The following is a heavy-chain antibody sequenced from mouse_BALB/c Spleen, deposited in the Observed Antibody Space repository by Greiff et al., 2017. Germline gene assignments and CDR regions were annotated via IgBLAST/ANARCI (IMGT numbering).Heavy chain of an antibody. CDR3: NAWGYYGIAD. CDR2: IDPENGDT. Sequence: VQLQQSGAELVRSGASVTFSCTASGFTITDYYMHWVKQRPEQGLEWIGWIDPENGDTEYAPKFQGKATMTADTSSNTAYLQLSSLTSEDTAVYYCNAWGYYGIADWGQGTLVTVTA. D-gene: IGHD1-1*01. CDR1: GFTITDYY. J-gene: IGHJ3*01. V-gene: IGHV14-4*02.